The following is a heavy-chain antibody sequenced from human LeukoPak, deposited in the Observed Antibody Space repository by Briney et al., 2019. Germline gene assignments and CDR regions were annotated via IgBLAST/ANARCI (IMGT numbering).Heavy chain of an antibody. Sequence: SVKVSCKASGGTFSSYAISWVRQAPGQGLEWMGGIIPIFGTANYAQKSQGRVTITTDESTSTAYMELSGLRSEDTAVYYCAQLDNWFDPWGQGTRVTVSS. CDR2: IIPIFGTA. V-gene: IGHV1-69*05. CDR3: AQLDNWFDP. D-gene: IGHD5-24*01. J-gene: IGHJ5*02. CDR1: GGTFSSYA.